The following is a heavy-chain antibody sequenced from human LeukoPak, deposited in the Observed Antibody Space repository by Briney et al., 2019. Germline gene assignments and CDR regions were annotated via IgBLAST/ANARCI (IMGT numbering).Heavy chain of an antibody. J-gene: IGHJ4*02. V-gene: IGHV3-30*02. CDR2: IRYDGSNE. CDR3: ARPMNEYDSSGFFHY. Sequence: GGSLRLSCAASGFTFSSYSMNWVRQAPGKGLEWVAFIRYDGSNEYYADSVKGRFTISRDNSKNTLHLQMNSLRVEDTAVYYCARPMNEYDSSGFFHYWGQGTLVTVSS. D-gene: IGHD3-22*01. CDR1: GFTFSSYS.